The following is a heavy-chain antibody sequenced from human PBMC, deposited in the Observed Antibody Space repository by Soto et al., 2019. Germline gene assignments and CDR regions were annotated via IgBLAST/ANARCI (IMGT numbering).Heavy chain of an antibody. J-gene: IGHJ4*02. CDR3: AKQRGVIIKAPFDY. CDR2: ISGSGGST. V-gene: IGHV3-23*01. Sequence: GGSLRLSCAASGFTFSSYAMSWVRQAPGKGLEWVSAISGSGGSTYYADSVKGRLTTSRDNSKNTLYLQMNSLRAEDTAVYYCAKQRGVIIKAPFDYWGQGTLVTVSS. D-gene: IGHD3-10*01. CDR1: GFTFSSYA.